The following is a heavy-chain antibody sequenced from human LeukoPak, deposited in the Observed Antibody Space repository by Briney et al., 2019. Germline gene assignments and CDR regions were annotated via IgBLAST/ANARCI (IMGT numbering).Heavy chain of an antibody. CDR3: AKAVSCSSTSCYRSYGMDV. D-gene: IGHD2-2*02. CDR2: ISGSGGST. Sequence: PGGSLRLPCAASGFTFSSYGMSWVRQAPGKGLEWVSGISGSGGSTYYADSVKGRFTISRDNSKNTLYLQTNSLRAEDTAVYYCAKAVSCSSTSCYRSYGMDVWGQGTTVTVSS. V-gene: IGHV3-23*01. CDR1: GFTFSSYG. J-gene: IGHJ6*02.